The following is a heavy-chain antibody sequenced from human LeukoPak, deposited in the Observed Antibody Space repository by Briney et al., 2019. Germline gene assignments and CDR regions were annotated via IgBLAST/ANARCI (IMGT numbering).Heavy chain of an antibody. V-gene: IGHV4-59*01. CDR2: IYYTGST. J-gene: IGHJ4*02. CDR3: AYDSSGYYPY. D-gene: IGHD3-22*01. CDR1: GGSISNYY. Sequence: PSETLSLTCTVSGGSISNYYWSWIRQPPGKGLEWIGYIYYTGSTNYNPSLTSRVNISVDTSKNQFSLNLTSVTAADTAVYYCAYDSSGYYPYWGQGTLVTVSS.